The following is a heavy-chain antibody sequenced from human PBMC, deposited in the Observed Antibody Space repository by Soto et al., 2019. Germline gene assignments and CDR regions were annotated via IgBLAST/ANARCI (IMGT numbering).Heavy chain of an antibody. V-gene: IGHV1-69*13. J-gene: IGHJ6*02. CDR1: GGTFSSYA. Sequence: ASVKVSCKASGGTFSSYAISWVRQAPGQGLEWMGGIIPIFGTANYAQKFQGRVTITADESTSTAYMELSSLRSEDTAVYYCARDLGTSYGMDVWGQGTTVTVSS. CDR2: IIPIFGTA. CDR3: ARDLGTSYGMDV. D-gene: IGHD2-2*01.